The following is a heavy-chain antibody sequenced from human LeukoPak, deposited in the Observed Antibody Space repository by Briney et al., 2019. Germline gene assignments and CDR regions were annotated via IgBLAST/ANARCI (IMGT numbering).Heavy chain of an antibody. CDR1: GFTFSTYD. D-gene: IGHD3-22*01. CDR2: ISGSGGST. J-gene: IGHJ4*02. V-gene: IGHV3-23*01. Sequence: PGGSLRLSCAASGFTFSTYDMSWVRQAPGKGLKWVSSISGSGGSTYYADSVKGRFTISRDNSKNTLYLQMNSLRTEDTAVYFCTTGELYYDSSGYGPLDYWGQGTPVTVSS. CDR3: TTGELYYDSSGYGPLDY.